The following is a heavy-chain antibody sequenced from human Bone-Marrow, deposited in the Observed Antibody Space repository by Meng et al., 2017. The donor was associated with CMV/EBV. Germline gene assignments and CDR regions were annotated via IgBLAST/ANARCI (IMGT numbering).Heavy chain of an antibody. CDR2: IYYSGST. V-gene: IGHV4-31*03. D-gene: IGHD2-15*01. Sequence: SETLSLTCSVSGGSLSSGGFYWTWIRQHPGKGLEYIGYIYYSGSTYYNPSLKSRVTISIDTSKNQFALKLNSVTAADTAVYYCARALEVDYFDYWGQGTLVTVSS. CDR3: ARALEVDYFDY. CDR1: GGSLSSGGFY. J-gene: IGHJ4*02.